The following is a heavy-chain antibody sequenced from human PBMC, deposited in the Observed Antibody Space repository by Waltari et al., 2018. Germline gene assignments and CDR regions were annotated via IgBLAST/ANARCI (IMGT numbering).Heavy chain of an antibody. V-gene: IGHV3-7*01. D-gene: IGHD2-15*01. J-gene: IGHJ4*02. Sequence: EVQVVESGGDLVQPGGSLRRSCAASGCTFSSYRMTWVRQAPGKGLEWVANINADGSEKEYVDSVKGRFTISRDNAKNSLYLQMNSLRVEDTAVYYCARLHSANYWGQGTLVTVSS. CDR3: ARLHSANY. CDR1: GCTFSSYR. CDR2: INADGSEK.